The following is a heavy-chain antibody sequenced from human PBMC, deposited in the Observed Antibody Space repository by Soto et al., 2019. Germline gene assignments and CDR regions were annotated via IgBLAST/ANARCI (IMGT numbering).Heavy chain of an antibody. Sequence: PSETLSLTCTVSGGSVDSNRYYWAWIRQPPGKGLEWIGSIFYTGSTYYSPSLKGRVIISVDPSKNQFSLKLTSVTAADTAVYYCARGLRTYYYGSGSYYPSWGQGTTVTVSS. CDR2: IFYTGST. D-gene: IGHD3-10*01. CDR1: GGSVDSNRYY. V-gene: IGHV4-39*01. CDR3: ARGLRTYYYGSGSYYPS. J-gene: IGHJ6*02.